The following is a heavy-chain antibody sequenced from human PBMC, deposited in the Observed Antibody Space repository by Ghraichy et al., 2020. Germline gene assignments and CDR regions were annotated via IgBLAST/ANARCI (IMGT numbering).Heavy chain of an antibody. Sequence: ASVKVSCKASGYTFTGYYIHWVRQAPGQGLEWMGWINPNSGGTNYAQKFQGRVTMTRDTSISTAYMELSRLRSDDTAVYYCARVKGDVDYEPYYHYGMDVWGQGTTVTVSS. CDR2: INPNSGGT. CDR1: GYTFTGYY. J-gene: IGHJ6*02. D-gene: IGHD4-17*01. CDR3: ARVKGDVDYEPYYHYGMDV. V-gene: IGHV1-2*02.